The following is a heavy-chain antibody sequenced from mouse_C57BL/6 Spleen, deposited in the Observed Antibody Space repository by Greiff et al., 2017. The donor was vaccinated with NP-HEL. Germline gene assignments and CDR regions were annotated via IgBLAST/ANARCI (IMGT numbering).Heavy chain of an antibody. CDR1: GYTFTSYW. V-gene: IGHV1-50*01. CDR2: IDPSDSYN. J-gene: IGHJ3*01. Sequence: QVQLLQPGAELVQPGASVKLSCKASGYTFTSYWMQWVQQRPGQGLEWIGEIDPSDSYNNYNQKFKGKATLTVDTSSSTAYMQLSSLTSEDSAVYYCARGGGNYVFAYWGQGTLVTVAA. CDR3: ARGGGNYVFAY. D-gene: IGHD2-1*01.